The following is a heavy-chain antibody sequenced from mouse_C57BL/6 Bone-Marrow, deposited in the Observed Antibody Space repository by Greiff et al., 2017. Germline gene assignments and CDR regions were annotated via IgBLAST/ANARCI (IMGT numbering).Heavy chain of an antibody. CDR3: VRQTGGWVGSFAY. J-gene: IGHJ3*01. V-gene: IGHV10-1*01. CDR2: IRSKSNNYAT. CDR1: GFSFNTYA. D-gene: IGHD2-3*01. Sequence: EVKLVESGGGLVQPKGSLKLSCAASGFSFNTYAMNWVRQAPGKGLEWVARIRSKSNNYATYYADSVKDRFTISRDDSESMLYLQMNNLKTEDTAMYYCVRQTGGWVGSFAYWGQGTLVTVSA.